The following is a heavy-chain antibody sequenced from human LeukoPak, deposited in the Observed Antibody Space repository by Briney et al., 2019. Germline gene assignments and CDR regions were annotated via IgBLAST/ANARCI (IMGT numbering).Heavy chain of an antibody. CDR2: IYYSGAT. J-gene: IGHJ4*02. Sequence: PSETLSLTCTVSGYSISSVYYWGWVRQPPGKGLEWIASIYYSGATSYKTSLKSRLTISLDASHNQFSLKLRSVTAADTAVYYCAREDDYNAWNEYSSRDYWGQGLLVTVSS. CDR3: AREDDYNAWNEYSSRDY. V-gene: IGHV4-38-2*02. D-gene: IGHD4-11*01. CDR1: GYSISSVYY.